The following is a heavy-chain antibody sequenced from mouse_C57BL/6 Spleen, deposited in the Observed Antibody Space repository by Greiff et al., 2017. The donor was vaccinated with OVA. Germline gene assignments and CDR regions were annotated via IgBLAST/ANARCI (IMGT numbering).Heavy chain of an antibody. V-gene: IGHV1-69*01. D-gene: IGHD1-1*01. CDR1: GYTFTSYW. Sequence: QVQLQQPGAELVMPGASVKLSCKASGYTFTSYWMHWVKQRPGQGLEWIGEIDPSDSYTNYNQKFKGKSTLTVDKSSSTAYMQLSSLTSEDSAVYDGARNPQGSSCDLDYWGQGTTLTVSS. CDR2: IDPSDSYT. CDR3: ARNPQGSSCDLDY. J-gene: IGHJ2*01.